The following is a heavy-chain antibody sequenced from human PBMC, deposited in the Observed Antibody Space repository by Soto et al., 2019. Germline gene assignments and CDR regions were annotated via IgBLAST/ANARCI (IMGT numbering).Heavy chain of an antibody. CDR1: GFTFSSYA. V-gene: IGHV3-30-3*01. D-gene: IGHD2-21*02. Sequence: QVQLVESGGVAVQPGRSLRPSCAASGFTFSSYAMHWVRQAPGKGLEWVAFISYDGSNKYYADSVKGRFTISRDNSKNMLKLQMNSLRAEDTAVYYCARSDPTPDAFDIWGQGTMVTVSS. CDR2: ISYDGSNK. CDR3: ARSDPTPDAFDI. J-gene: IGHJ3*02.